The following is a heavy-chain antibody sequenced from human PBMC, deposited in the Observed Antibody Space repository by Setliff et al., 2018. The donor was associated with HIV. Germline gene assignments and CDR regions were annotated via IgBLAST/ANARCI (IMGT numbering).Heavy chain of an antibody. D-gene: IGHD2-21*02. Sequence: LSETLSLTCTVSGDSISSDFYWGWIRQPPGEGLEWIGSIYHSGNTYYMPSLQSRVTISVDMSKNQFSLNLNSVTAADTAVYYCARGQGCGGGCHYAFEMWGQGTMVTVSS. J-gene: IGHJ3*02. CDR2: IYHSGNT. V-gene: IGHV4-38-2*02. CDR3: ARGQGCGGGCHYAFEM. CDR1: GDSISSDFY.